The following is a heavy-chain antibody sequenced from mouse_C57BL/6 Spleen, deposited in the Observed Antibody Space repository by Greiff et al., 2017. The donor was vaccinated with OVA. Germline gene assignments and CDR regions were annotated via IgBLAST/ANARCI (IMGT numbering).Heavy chain of an antibody. CDR1: GYSITSGYY. CDR2: ISYDGSN. CDR3: ARGGSSYGFAY. J-gene: IGHJ3*01. V-gene: IGHV3-6*01. Sequence: ESGPGLVKPSQSLSLTCSVTGYSITSGYYWNWIRQFPGNKLEWMGYISYDGSNKYNPSLKNRTSITPDTSKNQFFLKLKSVTTEDTATYYCARGGSSYGFAYWGQGTLVTVSA. D-gene: IGHD1-1*01.